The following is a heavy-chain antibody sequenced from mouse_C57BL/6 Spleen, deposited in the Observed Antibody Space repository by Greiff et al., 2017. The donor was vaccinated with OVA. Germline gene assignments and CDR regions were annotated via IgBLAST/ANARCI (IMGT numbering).Heavy chain of an antibody. V-gene: IGHV3-6*01. D-gene: IGHD2-1*01. CDR1: GYSITSGYY. Sequence: EVQLQQSGPGLVKPSQSLSLTCSVTGYSITSGYYWNWIRQFPGNKLEWMGYISYDGSNNYNPALKNRISITRDTSENQFFLKLNSVTTEDTATYYCARDRNGGFAYWGQGTLVTVAA. CDR3: ARDRNGGFAY. J-gene: IGHJ3*01. CDR2: ISYDGSN.